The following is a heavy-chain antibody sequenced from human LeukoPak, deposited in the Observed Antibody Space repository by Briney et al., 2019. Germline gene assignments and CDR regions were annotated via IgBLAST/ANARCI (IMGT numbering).Heavy chain of an antibody. CDR1: GCTFSSYA. D-gene: IGHD6-6*01. CDR3: AKGPPRESIAARPFDY. Sequence: GSLRLSCAGSGCTFSSYAMSWVRQAPGKGLGWVSANSGSGGSTYYADSVKGRFTISRDNSKNTLYLQMNSLRAEDTAVYYCAKGPPRESIAARPFDYWGQGTLVTVSS. CDR2: NSGSGGST. J-gene: IGHJ4*02. V-gene: IGHV3-23*01.